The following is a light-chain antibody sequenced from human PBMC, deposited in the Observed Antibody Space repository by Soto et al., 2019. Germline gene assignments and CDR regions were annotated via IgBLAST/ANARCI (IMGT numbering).Light chain of an antibody. V-gene: IGKV3-15*01. CDR3: QQYDNWPYT. J-gene: IGKJ2*01. Sequence: EIVMTQSPATLSVSPGEGSTLSCRASQTIRTNLAWYQQKPGQAPRLLIYGASARATAIPATFTGSGSGTDFTLTISSLQSEDFILYYCQQYDNWPYTFGQGTKLENK. CDR2: GAS. CDR1: QTIRTN.